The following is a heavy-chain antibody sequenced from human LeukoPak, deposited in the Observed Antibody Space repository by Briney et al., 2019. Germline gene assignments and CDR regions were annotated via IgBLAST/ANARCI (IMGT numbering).Heavy chain of an antibody. CDR3: ARDLSITMIRGVTFDY. J-gene: IGHJ4*02. CDR2: VYRTGST. CDR1: GYSISSDYY. V-gene: IGHV4-38-2*02. Sequence: SETLSLTCTVSGYSISSDYYWGWIRQPPGKGLEWIGNVYRTGSTYYNPSLTSRVTISIDTSKNQFSLKLSSVTAADTAVYYCARDLSITMIRGVTFDYWGQGALVTVSS. D-gene: IGHD3-10*01.